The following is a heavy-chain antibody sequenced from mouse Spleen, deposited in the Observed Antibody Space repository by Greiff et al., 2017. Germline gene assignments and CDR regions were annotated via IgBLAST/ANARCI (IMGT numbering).Heavy chain of an antibody. Sequence: EVQVVESGGGLVQPGGSLKLSCATSGFTFSDYYMYWVRQTPEKRLEWVAYISNGGGSTYYPDTVKGRFTISRDNAKNTLYLQMSRLKSEDTAMYYCARQGEVRRYFDVWGAGTTVTVSS. CDR3: ARQGEVRRYFDV. V-gene: IGHV5-12*02. J-gene: IGHJ1*01. CDR1: GFTFSDYY. CDR2: ISNGGGST. D-gene: IGHD2-14*01.